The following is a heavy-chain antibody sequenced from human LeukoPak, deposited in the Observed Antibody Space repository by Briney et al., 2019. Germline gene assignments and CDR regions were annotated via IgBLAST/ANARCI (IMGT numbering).Heavy chain of an antibody. D-gene: IGHD2-15*01. J-gene: IGHJ4*02. Sequence: SETLSLTCAVYGGSFSGYYWSWIRQPPGKGLEWIGEINHSGSTNYNPSLKSRVTISVDTSKNQFSLKLSSVTAADTAVYYCARPRYCSGGSCYSSFDYWGQGTLVTVSS. V-gene: IGHV4-34*01. CDR1: GGSFSGYY. CDR3: ARPRYCSGGSCYSSFDY. CDR2: INHSGST.